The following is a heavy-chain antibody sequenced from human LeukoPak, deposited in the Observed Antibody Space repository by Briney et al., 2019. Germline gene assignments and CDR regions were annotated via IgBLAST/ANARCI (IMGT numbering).Heavy chain of an antibody. CDR3: TSGSYYFDY. Sequence: PSETLSLTCTVSGGSISSYYWSWIRQPPGKGLEWIGYIYYSGSTNYNPSLKSRVTISVDTSKNQFSLKLSSVTAADTAVYYCTSGSYYFDYWGQGTLVTVSS. J-gene: IGHJ4*02. V-gene: IGHV4-59*08. CDR2: IYYSGST. CDR1: GGSISSYY. D-gene: IGHD1-26*01.